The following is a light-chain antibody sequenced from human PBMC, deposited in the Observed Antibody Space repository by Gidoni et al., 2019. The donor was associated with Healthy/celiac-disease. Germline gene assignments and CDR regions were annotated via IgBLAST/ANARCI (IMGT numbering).Light chain of an antibody. CDR1: QSVSSSY. J-gene: IGKJ4*01. CDR2: GAS. V-gene: IGKV3-20*01. CDR3: QQYGSSPT. Sequence: ELVLTQSPGTLSLSPGERATLSCRASQSVSSSYLAWYQQKPGQAPRLRIYGASSRATGIPDRFSGSGSGTDFTLTISRLEPEDFAVYYCQQYGSSPTFGGXTKVEIK.